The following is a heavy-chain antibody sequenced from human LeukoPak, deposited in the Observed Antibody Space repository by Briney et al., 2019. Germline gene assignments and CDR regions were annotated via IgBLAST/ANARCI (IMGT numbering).Heavy chain of an antibody. D-gene: IGHD4-17*01. Sequence: AGGSLRLSCAASGFTFSSYSMNWVRQAPGKGLEWVSSISSRSYIYYADSVEGRFTISRDNAKNSLYLQMNSLRAEDTAVYYCARDFYGDYYFDCWGQGTLVTVSS. CDR1: GFTFSSYS. V-gene: IGHV3-21*01. J-gene: IGHJ4*02. CDR2: ISSRSYI. CDR3: ARDFYGDYYFDC.